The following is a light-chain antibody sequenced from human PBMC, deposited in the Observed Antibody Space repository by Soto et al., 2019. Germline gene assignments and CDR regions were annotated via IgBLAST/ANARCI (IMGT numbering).Light chain of an antibody. J-gene: IGKJ1*01. CDR3: QQYNNWPPT. CDR2: GAS. Sequence: EIVMTQSPATLSVSPGERATLSCRASQSVSSNLAWYQQKPGQAPRLLIYGASTRATGIPARFSGSGSGTEFTLTISSLQSEDFAVYCCQQYNNWPPTFGQGTKVEI. V-gene: IGKV3-15*01. CDR1: QSVSSN.